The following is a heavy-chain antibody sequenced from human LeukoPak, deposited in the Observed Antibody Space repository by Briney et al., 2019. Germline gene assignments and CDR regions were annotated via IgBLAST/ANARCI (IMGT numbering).Heavy chain of an antibody. D-gene: IGHD6-13*01. CDR1: GGTFSSYA. CDR2: IIPIFGIA. CDR3: ARGGQQLVPGFDP. V-gene: IGHV1-69*04. J-gene: IGHJ5*02. Sequence: SVKVSFKASGGTFSSYAISWVRQAPGQGLEWMGRIIPIFGIANYAQKFQGRVTITADKSTSTAYMELSSLRSEDTAVYCCARGGQQLVPGFDPWGQGTLVTVSS.